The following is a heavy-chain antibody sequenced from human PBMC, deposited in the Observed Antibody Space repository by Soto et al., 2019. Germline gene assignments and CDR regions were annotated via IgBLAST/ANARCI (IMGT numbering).Heavy chain of an antibody. Sequence: PGGSLRLSCAASGFIFSSYAMSWVRQAPGKGLEWVSAISGSGGSTYYADSVKGRFTISRDNSKNTLYLQMNSLRAEDTAVYSCVHPHYYDSSGFMFRGPFDAFDICDQRIIVTVSS. V-gene: IGHV3-23*01. J-gene: IGHJ3*02. D-gene: IGHD3-22*01. CDR3: VHPHYYDSSGFMFRGPFDAFDI. CDR2: ISGSGGST. CDR1: GFIFSSYA.